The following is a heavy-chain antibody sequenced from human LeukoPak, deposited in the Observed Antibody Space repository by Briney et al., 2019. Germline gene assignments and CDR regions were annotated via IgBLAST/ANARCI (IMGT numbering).Heavy chain of an antibody. CDR3: ARGGTYYYYYYMDV. Sequence: ASVKVSCKASGYTFTSYDINWVRQAPGQGLEWMGWINPNSGGTNYAQKFQGRVTMTRDTSISTAYMELSRLRSDDTAVYYCARGGTYYYYYYMDVWGKGTTVTVSS. V-gene: IGHV1-2*02. D-gene: IGHD1-1*01. CDR2: INPNSGGT. CDR1: GYTFTSYD. J-gene: IGHJ6*03.